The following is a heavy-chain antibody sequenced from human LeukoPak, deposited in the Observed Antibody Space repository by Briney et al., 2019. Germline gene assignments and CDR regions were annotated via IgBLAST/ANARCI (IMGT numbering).Heavy chain of an antibody. CDR3: ATWNDGSGY. D-gene: IGHD1-1*01. CDR2: INSDGSST. J-gene: IGHJ4*02. V-gene: IGHV3-74*01. CDR1: GFTFRSYW. Sequence: GGSLRLSCAASGFTFRSYWMHWVRQAPGRGRVWVSRINSDGSSTSYADSVKGRFTISRDNAKNTLYLQMNSLRAEDTAVYYCATWNDGSGYWGQGTLVTVSS.